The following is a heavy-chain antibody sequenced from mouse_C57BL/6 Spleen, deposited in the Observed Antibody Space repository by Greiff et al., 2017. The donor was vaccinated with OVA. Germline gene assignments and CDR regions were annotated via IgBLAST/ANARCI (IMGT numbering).Heavy chain of an antibody. CDR1: GFNINDDY. V-gene: IGHV14-4*01. J-gene: IGHJ2*01. Sequence: VQLQQSGAELVRPGASVKLSCTASGFNINDDYMHWVKQRPEQGLEWIGRIDPENGDTDYAEKFQGKATIKADTSSNTPYLHLSSLTSEDTAVYYCTTPVYYGYVLYDWGQGTTLTVSS. CDR2: IDPENGDT. D-gene: IGHD2-2*01. CDR3: TTPVYYGYVLYD.